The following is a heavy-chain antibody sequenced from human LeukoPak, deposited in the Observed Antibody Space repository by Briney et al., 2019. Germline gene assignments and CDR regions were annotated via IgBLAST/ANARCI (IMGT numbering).Heavy chain of an antibody. CDR1: GFTFSSYA. CDR2: ITGSGGRT. D-gene: IGHD6-13*01. CDR3: ARGIGSSTWPLAL. V-gene: IGHV3-23*01. Sequence: GGSLRLSCAASGFTFSSYAMNWVRQAPGKGLEWVSAITGSGGRTYYADSVKGRFTVSRDNSKNTLYLQMNSLRAEDTAVYYCARGIGSSTWPLALWGQGTLVTVSS. J-gene: IGHJ4*02.